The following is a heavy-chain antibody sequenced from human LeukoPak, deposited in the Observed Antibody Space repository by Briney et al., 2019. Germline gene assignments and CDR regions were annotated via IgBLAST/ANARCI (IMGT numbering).Heavy chain of an antibody. Sequence: PSETLSLTCTVSGGSISSYYWSWIRQPPGKGLEWIGYIYYSGSTNYNPSLKSRITISVATSKNQFSLKLSSVTAADTAVYYCARLRYCSGGSCYIFDYWGQGTLVTVSS. CDR3: ARLRYCSGGSCYIFDY. D-gene: IGHD2-15*01. J-gene: IGHJ4*02. CDR1: GGSISSYY. CDR2: IYYSGST. V-gene: IGHV4-59*08.